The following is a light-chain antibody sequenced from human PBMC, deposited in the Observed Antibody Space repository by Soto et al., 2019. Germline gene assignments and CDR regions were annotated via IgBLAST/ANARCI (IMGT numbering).Light chain of an antibody. CDR2: GNS. Sequence: QPVLTQPPSVSGAPGQGVTISCTGSSSNIGAGYDVHWYQQLPATAPKLLIYGNSNRPSGVPDRFSGSKSGPSASLAITGLQAEDEADYYCQSYDSSLSGYVFGTG. J-gene: IGLJ1*01. CDR1: SSNIGAGYD. CDR3: QSYDSSLSGYV. V-gene: IGLV1-40*01.